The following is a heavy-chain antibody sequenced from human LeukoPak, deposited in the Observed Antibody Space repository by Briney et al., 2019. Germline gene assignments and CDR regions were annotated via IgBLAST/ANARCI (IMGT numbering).Heavy chain of an antibody. J-gene: IGHJ6*02. CDR2: ISYDGSNK. CDR3: ARECRVVPGVHNVGVTSYYNGMDV. D-gene: IGHD2-2*01. V-gene: IGHV3-30*01. Sequence: GRSLRLSCAASGFTFSSYAMHWVRQAPGKGLEWVAVISYDGSNKYYADSVKGRFTISRDNYKTTLYLQMNSLRPEDTAVYYCARECRVVPGVHNVGVTSYYNGMDVWGQGTTVTVSS. CDR1: GFTFSSYA.